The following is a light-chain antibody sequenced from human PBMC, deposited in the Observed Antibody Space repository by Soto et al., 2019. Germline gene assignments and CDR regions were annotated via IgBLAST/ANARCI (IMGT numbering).Light chain of an antibody. J-gene: IGLJ3*02. Sequence: QAVVTQSPSDSASLGASVKLTCTLSSGHSSHAIAWHQQQPEKGPRYLMKVNSDGSHSKGDGIPDRFSGSSSGAERYLTISSLQSEDEADYYCQTWATGIGWVFGGGTKLTVL. CDR1: SGHSSHA. V-gene: IGLV4-69*01. CDR2: VNSDGSH. CDR3: QTWATGIGWV.